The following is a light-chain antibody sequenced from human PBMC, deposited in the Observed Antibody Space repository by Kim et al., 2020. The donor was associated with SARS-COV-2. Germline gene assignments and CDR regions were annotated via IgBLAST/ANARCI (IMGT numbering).Light chain of an antibody. V-gene: IGKV3-20*01. CDR1: HSVSSSY. Sequence: EIVLTQSPVTVSLSPGDRASLSCRASHSVSSSYLAWYQQKPGQAPRLLIYGASSRATGIPDRFSGSGSRTDFTLTISRLEPEDVTVYYYQQYGSSPLTFGGGTKVDIK. CDR3: QQYGSSPLT. CDR2: GAS. J-gene: IGKJ4*01.